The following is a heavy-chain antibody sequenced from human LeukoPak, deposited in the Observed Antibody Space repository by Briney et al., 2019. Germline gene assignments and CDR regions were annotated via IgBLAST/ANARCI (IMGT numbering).Heavy chain of an antibody. V-gene: IGHV3-30*04. D-gene: IGHD3-16*01. CDR1: GFTFSGYA. CDR3: AKDRANWAIDD. J-gene: IGHJ4*02. CDR2: ISFDGTNK. Sequence: GGSLRLSCAASGFTFSGYAMHWVRQAPGKGLEWVAVISFDGTNKYYADSVKGRFTVSRDNSKNTLYLQMNTLRAEDTAVYYCAKDRANWAIDDWGQGTQVTVSS.